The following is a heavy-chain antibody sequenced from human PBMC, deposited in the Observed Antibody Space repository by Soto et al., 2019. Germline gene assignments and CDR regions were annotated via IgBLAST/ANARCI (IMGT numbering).Heavy chain of an antibody. CDR3: AKDRNRWLRFDLGY. CDR1: GFTFSSYA. CDR2: ITGSAGST. V-gene: IGHV3-23*01. J-gene: IGHJ4*02. Sequence: EVQLLESGGGLVQPGGSLRLSCAASGFTFSSYAMSWVRQAPGKGLEWVSSITGSAGSTYYADSVKGRLTISRDNSKNTLSLQMNSLRVEDTAVYYCAKDRNRWLRFDLGYWGQGTLVTVSS. D-gene: IGHD5-12*01.